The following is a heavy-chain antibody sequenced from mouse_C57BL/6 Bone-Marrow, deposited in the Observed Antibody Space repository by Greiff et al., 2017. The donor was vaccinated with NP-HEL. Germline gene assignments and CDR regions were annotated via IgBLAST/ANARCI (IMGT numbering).Heavy chain of an antibody. CDR2: INPSSGYT. D-gene: IGHD1-1*01. CDR1: GYTFTSYT. J-gene: IGHJ4*01. CDR3: ARQSYYGSSYYAMDY. V-gene: IGHV1-4*01. Sequence: VQLQQSGAELARPGASVKMSCKASGYTFTSYTMHWVKQRPGQGLEWIGHINPSSGYTKYNQKFKDKATLTADKSSSTASMQLSSLTTEDSAVYYCARQSYYGSSYYAMDYWGQGTSVTVSS.